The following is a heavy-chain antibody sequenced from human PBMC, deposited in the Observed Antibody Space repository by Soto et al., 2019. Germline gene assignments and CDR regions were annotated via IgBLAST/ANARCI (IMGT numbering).Heavy chain of an antibody. Sequence: SDTLSLTCTVSGGSISSGGYYWSWIRQHPGKGLEWIGYIYYSGSTYYNPSLKSRVTISVDTSKNQFSLKLSSVTAADTAVYYCARDQQQWLVGEFDYWGQGTLVTVSS. D-gene: IGHD6-19*01. V-gene: IGHV4-31*03. CDR2: IYYSGST. CDR3: ARDQQQWLVGEFDY. CDR1: GGSISSGGYY. J-gene: IGHJ4*02.